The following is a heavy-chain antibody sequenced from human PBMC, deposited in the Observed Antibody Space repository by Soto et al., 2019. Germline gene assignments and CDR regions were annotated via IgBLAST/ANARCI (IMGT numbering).Heavy chain of an antibody. J-gene: IGHJ1*01. D-gene: IGHD6-19*01. CDR2: ISYDGSNK. V-gene: IGHV3-30*18. Sequence: QVQLVESGGGVVQPGRSLRLSCAASGFTFSSYGMHWVRQAPGKGLEWVAVISYDGSNKYYADSLKGRFTISRDNSKNTLYLQMNSLRAEDTAVYYCAKDVSGWFEYFQHWGQGTLVTVSS. CDR3: AKDVSGWFEYFQH. CDR1: GFTFSSYG.